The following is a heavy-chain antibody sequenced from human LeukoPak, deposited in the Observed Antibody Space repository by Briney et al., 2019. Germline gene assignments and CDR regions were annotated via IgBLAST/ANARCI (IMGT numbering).Heavy chain of an antibody. V-gene: IGHV4-59*08. CDR1: SGSISSYY. CDR2: ISYSGGT. J-gene: IGHJ5*02. D-gene: IGHD3-22*01. Sequence: SETLSLTCTVSSGSISSYYWSWIRQPPGKGLEWIGHISYSGGTNYNPSLKSRVTMSLDTSKNQFSLKLNSVTAADTAVYYCARHPYTSGYYFHCDPWGQGALVTVSS. CDR3: ARHPYTSGYYFHCDP.